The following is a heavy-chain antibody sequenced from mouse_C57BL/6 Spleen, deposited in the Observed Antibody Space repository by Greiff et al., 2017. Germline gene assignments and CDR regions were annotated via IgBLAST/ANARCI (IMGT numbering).Heavy chain of an antibody. J-gene: IGHJ3*01. CDR1: GYTFTSYW. CDR3: AREETAQAPWFAY. CDR2: LTPSTGGT. D-gene: IGHD3-2*02. Sequence: QVQLQQPGTELVKPGASVKLSCKASGYTFTSYWMHWVKQRPGQGLEWIGNLTPSTGGTNYNEKFKSKATLAVDKSSSTAYMQLSSLTSEDSAVYECAREETAQAPWFAYWGQGTLVTVSA. V-gene: IGHV1-53*01.